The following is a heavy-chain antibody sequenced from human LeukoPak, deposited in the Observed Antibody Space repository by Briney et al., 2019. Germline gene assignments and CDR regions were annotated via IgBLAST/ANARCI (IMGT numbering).Heavy chain of an antibody. CDR3: ARGSYGDYDY. D-gene: IGHD4-17*01. Sequence: GGSLRLSCAASGLSFSSYTMHWVRQVPGKGLEWVSCINGRSTSIYYADSVKGRFTISRDNAKNSLFLQMNSLRAEDTAVYYCARGSYGDYDYWGQGTLVTVSS. CDR1: GLSFSSYT. J-gene: IGHJ4*02. CDR2: INGRSTSI. V-gene: IGHV3-21*01.